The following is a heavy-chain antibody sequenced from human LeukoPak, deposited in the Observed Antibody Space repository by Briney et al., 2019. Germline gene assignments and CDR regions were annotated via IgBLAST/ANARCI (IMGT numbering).Heavy chain of an antibody. J-gene: IGHJ4*02. CDR1: GFTFSSYA. CDR3: ARPLTNLGSWITGTTDY. V-gene: IGHV3-23*01. D-gene: IGHD1-7*01. CDR2: ISGSGGST. Sequence: PGGSLRLSCAASGFTFSSYAMSWVRQAPGKGLEWVSAISGSGGSTYYEDSVKGRFTISRDNSKNTLYLQMNSLRAEDTAVYYCARPLTNLGSWITGTTDYWGQGTLVTVSS.